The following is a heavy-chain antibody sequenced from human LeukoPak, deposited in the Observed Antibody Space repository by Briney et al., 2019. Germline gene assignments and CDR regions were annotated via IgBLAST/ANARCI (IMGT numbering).Heavy chain of an antibody. CDR1: GFTHSSYW. CDR3: ATDANDYSSSWLFDY. CDR2: INSDGSST. J-gene: IGHJ4*02. V-gene: IGHV3-74*01. D-gene: IGHD6-13*01. Sequence: GGSLRLFCAASGFTHSSYWMHWVRQAPGKGLVWVSRINSDGSSTSYADSVKGRFTISRDNAKNTLYLQMNSLRAEDTAVYYCATDANDYSSSWLFDYWGQGTLVTVSS.